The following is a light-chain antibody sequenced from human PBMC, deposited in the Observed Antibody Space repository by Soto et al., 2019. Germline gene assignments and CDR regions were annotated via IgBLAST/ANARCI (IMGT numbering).Light chain of an antibody. CDR3: QQYGSSPLT. V-gene: IGKV3-15*01. CDR1: QGVSNN. J-gene: IGKJ4*01. CDR2: GAS. Sequence: EIVMTQSPATLPVSPGERATLSCSTSQGVSNNLAWYQQKPGQAPRLLIYGASTRATSTPARFSGSGSGTDFTLTISRLEPEDFAVYYCQQYGSSPLTFGGGTKVEIK.